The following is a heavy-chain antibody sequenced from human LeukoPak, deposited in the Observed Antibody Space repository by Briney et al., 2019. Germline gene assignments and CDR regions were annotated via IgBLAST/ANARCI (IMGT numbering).Heavy chain of an antibody. CDR2: IIPIFGTA. CDR1: GGTFSSYA. V-gene: IGHV1-69*13. J-gene: IGHJ6*02. D-gene: IGHD2-2*02. Sequence: ASVKVSCKASGGTFSSYAISWVRQAPGQGLEWMGGIIPIFGTANYAQKFQGRVTITADESTSTAYMELSSLRSEDTAVYYCARSPIYCSSTSCYTSYYYYGMDAWGQGTTVTVSS. CDR3: ARSPIYCSSTSCYTSYYYYGMDA.